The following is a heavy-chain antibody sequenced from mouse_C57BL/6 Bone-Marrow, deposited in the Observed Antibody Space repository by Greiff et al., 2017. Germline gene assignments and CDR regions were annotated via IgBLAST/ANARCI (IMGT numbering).Heavy chain of an antibody. CDR3: ARGTYYSNYGFDD. J-gene: IGHJ2*01. Sequence: VQLQQPGAELVKPGASVKLSCKASGYTFTSYWMQWVKQRPGQGLEWIGEIDPSDSSPNYNQKFKGKATLTVDTSSSTAYKQLSSLTSEDSAVYNCARGTYYSNYGFDDWGQGTTLTVSS. CDR1: GYTFTSYW. D-gene: IGHD2-5*01. CDR2: IDPSDSSP. V-gene: IGHV1-50*01.